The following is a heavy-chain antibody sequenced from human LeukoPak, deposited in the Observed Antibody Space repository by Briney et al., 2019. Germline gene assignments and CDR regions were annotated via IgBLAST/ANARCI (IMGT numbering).Heavy chain of an antibody. CDR1: GGSISSYY. D-gene: IGHD6-6*01. CDR3: ARYSSSSEFDP. J-gene: IGHJ5*02. V-gene: IGHV4-4*07. Sequence: SETLSLTCTVSGGSISSYYWSWIRQPAGKELEWIGRIYTSGSTNYNPSPKSRVTMSVDTSKNQFSLKLSSVTAADTAVYYCARYSSSSEFDPWGQGTLVTVSS. CDR2: IYTSGST.